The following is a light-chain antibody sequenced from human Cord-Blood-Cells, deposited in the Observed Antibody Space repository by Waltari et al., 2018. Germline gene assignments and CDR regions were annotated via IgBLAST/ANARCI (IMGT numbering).Light chain of an antibody. V-gene: IGLV1-47*01. CDR2: RNN. Sequence: QSVLPQPPPPSWTPGQRFPISCSGSSSHSGRIYVTCYQQLPRTAPNPLIYRNNQRPSGAPDRFSGSKSGTSASLAISGLRSEDEADYYCATWDDSLSGWVFGGGTKLTVL. CDR1: SSHSGRIY. J-gene: IGLJ3*02. CDR3: ATWDDSLSGWV.